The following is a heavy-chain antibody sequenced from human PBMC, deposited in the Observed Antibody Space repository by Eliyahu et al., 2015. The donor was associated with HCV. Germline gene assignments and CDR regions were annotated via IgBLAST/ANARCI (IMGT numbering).Heavy chain of an antibody. CDR3: ATPFGEHIIENAFDI. CDR2: INPHTDYT. V-gene: IGHV1-2*02. D-gene: IGHD3-10*01. J-gene: IGHJ3*02. CDR1: GYTFXXKY. Sequence: QVQLVQSGAAVXKPGASMXVSXXPSGYTFXXKYIHWVRQAPGQGLEWMGWINPHTDYTNYAQKFQGRVTLTSDSSIATVYLELSSLRSDDAAVYYCATPFGEHIIENAFDIWGQGTMVTVSS.